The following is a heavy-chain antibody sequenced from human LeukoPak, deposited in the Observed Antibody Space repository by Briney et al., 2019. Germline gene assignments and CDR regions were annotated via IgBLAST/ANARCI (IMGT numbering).Heavy chain of an antibody. D-gene: IGHD4-23*01. V-gene: IGHV4-39*01. Sequence: SETLSLTCTVSGGSISSSSYYWGWIRQPPGKGLVWIGSIYYSGSTYYNPSLKSRVTISVDASKNQFSLKLSSVTAADTAVYYCARAGLRWFFDYWGQGTLVTVSS. CDR3: ARAGLRWFFDY. J-gene: IGHJ4*02. CDR1: GGSISSSSYY. CDR2: IYYSGST.